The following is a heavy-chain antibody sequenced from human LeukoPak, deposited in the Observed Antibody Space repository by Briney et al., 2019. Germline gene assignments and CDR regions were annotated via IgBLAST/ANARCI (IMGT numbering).Heavy chain of an antibody. V-gene: IGHV1-8*01. Sequence: ASVKVSCKASGYTFTSYDINWVRQATGQGLEGMGWMNPNSGNTGYAQKFQGRVTMTRNTSISTAYMELSSLRSEDTAVYYCARGSVSGEYFDYWGQGTLVTVSS. CDR2: MNPNSGNT. D-gene: IGHD3-10*02. CDR1: GYTFTSYD. J-gene: IGHJ4*02. CDR3: ARGSVSGEYFDY.